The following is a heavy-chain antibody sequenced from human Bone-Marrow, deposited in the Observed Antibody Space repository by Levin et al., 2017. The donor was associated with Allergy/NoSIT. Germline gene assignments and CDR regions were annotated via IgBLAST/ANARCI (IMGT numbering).Heavy chain of an antibody. Sequence: GESLKISCKGSGYSFTSYWTAWVRQMPGKGLEWMGIIYPGDSDTRYSPSFQGQVTISADKSISTAYLQGSSLKASDTAMNYCARRFRDFVLVPAAETDAFAIWGQETMVTVSS. CDR2: IYPGDSDT. J-gene: IGHJ3*02. CDR3: ARRFRDFVLVPAAETDAFAI. D-gene: IGHD2-2*01. CDR1: GYSFTSYW. V-gene: IGHV5-51*01.